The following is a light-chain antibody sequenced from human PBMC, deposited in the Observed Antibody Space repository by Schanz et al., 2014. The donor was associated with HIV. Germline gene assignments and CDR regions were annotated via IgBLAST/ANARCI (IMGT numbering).Light chain of an antibody. J-gene: IGLJ3*02. Sequence: QSVLAQPPSVSGAPGQRVTISCTGTSSNIGAGYDVHWYQLLPGTAPTLLIFDNTNRPSGVPARFSGSKSGSSASLAISGLLSFDEADYFCQSFDSSLNGVVFGGGTKLTVL. CDR1: SSNIGAGYD. V-gene: IGLV1-40*01. CDR2: DNT. CDR3: QSFDSSLNGVV.